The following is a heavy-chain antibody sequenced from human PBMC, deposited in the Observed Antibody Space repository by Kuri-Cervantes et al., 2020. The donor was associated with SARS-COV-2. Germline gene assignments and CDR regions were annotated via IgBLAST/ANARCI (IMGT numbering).Heavy chain of an antibody. J-gene: IGHJ4*02. V-gene: IGHV3-74*01. CDR1: GFTFSSYW. CDR2: INSDGSST. D-gene: IGHD5-24*01. Sequence: GGSLRLSCAASGFTFSSYWMHWVRQAPGKGLVWVSRINSDGSSTSYADSVKGRFTISRDNAKNTLYLQMNSLRAEDTAVYYCAKASLQLDLYSFDYWGQGTLVTVSS. CDR3: AKASLQLDLYSFDY.